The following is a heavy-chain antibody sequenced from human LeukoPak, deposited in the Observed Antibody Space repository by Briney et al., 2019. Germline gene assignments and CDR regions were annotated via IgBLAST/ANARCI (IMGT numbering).Heavy chain of an antibody. CDR2: IWYDGSNK. Sequence: GGSLRLSCAASGFTFSSYGMHWVCQAPGKGLEWVAVIWYDGSNKYYADSVKGRFTISRDNSKNTLYLQMNSLRAEDTAVYYCARDLYDSSGYYQNWFDPWGQGTLVTVSS. CDR3: ARDLYDSSGYYQNWFDP. V-gene: IGHV3-33*01. D-gene: IGHD3-22*01. CDR1: GFTFSSYG. J-gene: IGHJ5*02.